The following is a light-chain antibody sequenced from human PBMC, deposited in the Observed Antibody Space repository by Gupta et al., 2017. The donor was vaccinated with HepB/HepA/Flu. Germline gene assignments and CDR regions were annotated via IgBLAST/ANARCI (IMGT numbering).Light chain of an antibody. CDR3: NSRDVSGNHLV. CDR1: SLRRYY. Sequence: SSVLTQDPAVSVALGQTVRITCQGDSLRRYYASWYQQKPGQAPVLVIYDRNNRPSGIPDRFSGSSSGNTASLTITGAQAEDEADYYCNSRDVSGNHLVFGGGTKLTVL. CDR2: DRN. J-gene: IGLJ2*01. V-gene: IGLV3-19*01.